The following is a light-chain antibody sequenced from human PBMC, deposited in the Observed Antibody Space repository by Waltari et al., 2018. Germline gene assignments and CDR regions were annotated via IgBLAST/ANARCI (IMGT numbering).Light chain of an antibody. CDR1: QSVSNGY. CDR2: DAS. Sequence: EIVMTQSPATLSVSPGERVTLSCRASQSVSNGYLAWYQQKPDQAPRLLIYDASARATGIPARFSGSVSGTEFTLTISILQSEDFAVYYCQQYNNWPRTFGQGTKVEIK. J-gene: IGKJ1*01. CDR3: QQYNNWPRT. V-gene: IGKV3-15*01.